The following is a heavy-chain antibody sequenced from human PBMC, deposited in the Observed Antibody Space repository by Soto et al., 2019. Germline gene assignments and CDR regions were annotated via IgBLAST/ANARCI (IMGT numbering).Heavy chain of an antibody. J-gene: IGHJ4*02. Sequence: GGSLRLSXAVSGFMFSSYAMTWVRQAPGKGLEWVSSISGSGGSTYYSDSVRGRFTISRDNSKNTLYLQINSLRVEDTAVYYCAKDRVESGLGEIDYWGQGTLVTVSS. CDR3: AKDRVESGLGEIDY. CDR2: ISGSGGST. D-gene: IGHD3-16*01. CDR1: GFMFSSYA. V-gene: IGHV3-23*01.